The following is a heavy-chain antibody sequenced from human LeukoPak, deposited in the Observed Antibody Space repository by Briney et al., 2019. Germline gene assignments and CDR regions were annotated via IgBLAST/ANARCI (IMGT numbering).Heavy chain of an antibody. CDR1: GYTFTGYF. V-gene: IGHV1-2*02. D-gene: IGHD3-22*01. J-gene: IGHJ4*02. CDR2: INPNSGGT. Sequence: ASVKVSCKSSGYTFTGYFVHWVRQAPGQGLEWMGWINPNSGGTNYAQKFQGRVTMTRDTSISTAYMELSRLRSDDTAVYYCARELNYDSSGYYLDYWGQGTLVTVSS. CDR3: ARELNYDSSGYYLDY.